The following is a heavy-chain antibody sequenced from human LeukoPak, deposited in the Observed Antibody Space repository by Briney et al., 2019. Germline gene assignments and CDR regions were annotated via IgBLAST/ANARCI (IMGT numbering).Heavy chain of an antibody. Sequence: GGSLRLSCAASGFTLSSYSVNWVRQAPGKGLEWVSSISSSSSYIYYADSVKGRFTISRDNAKNSLYLQMNSLRAEDTAVYYCARDLPYYGSLDVWGQGTTVTVSS. J-gene: IGHJ6*02. V-gene: IGHV3-21*01. D-gene: IGHD3-10*01. CDR1: GFTLSSYS. CDR3: ARDLPYYGSLDV. CDR2: ISSSSSYI.